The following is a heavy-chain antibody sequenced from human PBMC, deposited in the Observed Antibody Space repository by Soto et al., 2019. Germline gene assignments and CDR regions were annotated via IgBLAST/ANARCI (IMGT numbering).Heavy chain of an antibody. CDR1: GFSLRTYGVG. V-gene: IGHV2-5*02. J-gene: IGHJ4*02. CDR2: ISWDDNK. Sequence: SGPTLVNPTQTLTLTCTFSGFSLRTYGVGVGWIRQPPGKALEWLALISWDDNKRYSPSLKSRVTITKDTSKNQVVLTLTNMDPVDTATYCCAHRTYGPFHYWGQGTQVTVSS. CDR3: AHRTYGPFHY. D-gene: IGHD3-10*01.